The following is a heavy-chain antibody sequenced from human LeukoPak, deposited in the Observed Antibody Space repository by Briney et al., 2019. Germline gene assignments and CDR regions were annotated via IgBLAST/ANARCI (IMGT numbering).Heavy chain of an antibody. CDR1: GGSISLYY. Sequence: PSETLSLTCSVSGGSISLYYWGWIRQPPGKGLEWIGNIYYTGSTNYNPSLKSRLTISVDTSKNQFSLKLGSVTAADTAVYYCARAAYSWDHWFDSWGQGTLVTVSS. J-gene: IGHJ5*01. CDR3: ARAAYSWDHWFDS. V-gene: IGHV4-59*01. D-gene: IGHD5-18*01. CDR2: IYYTGST.